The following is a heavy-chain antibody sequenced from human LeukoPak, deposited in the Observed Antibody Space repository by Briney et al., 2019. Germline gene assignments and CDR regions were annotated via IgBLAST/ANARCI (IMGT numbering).Heavy chain of an antibody. V-gene: IGHV3-7*02. D-gene: IGHD6-6*01. Sequence: PGRSLRHSCAPSRFTFSKIWTSWVCQAPGRGLGWVANIKQDGSEKYYVDPVTGRFTISRDNAKNSLYLQMNSLRAEDTAVYYGARGGSSSPAWFDPWGQGTLVTVSS. CDR1: RFTFSKIW. CDR2: IKQDGSEK. J-gene: IGHJ5*02. CDR3: ARGGSSSPAWFDP.